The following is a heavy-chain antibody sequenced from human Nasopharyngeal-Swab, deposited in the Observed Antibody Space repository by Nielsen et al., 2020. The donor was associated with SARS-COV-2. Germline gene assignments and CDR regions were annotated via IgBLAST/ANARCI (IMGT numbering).Heavy chain of an antibody. J-gene: IGHJ4*01. CDR1: GFIFSNYA. V-gene: IGHV3-30-3*02. Sequence: GESLKISCAASGFIFSNYAMHWVRQAPGKGLEWVAVVANDGSFKHYADSVKGRFTISRDNSRDTLYLQMNSLRAEDTAVYYCAKYLGSGSYQAFCDYWGHGTLVTVSS. CDR3: AKYLGSGSYQAFCDY. D-gene: IGHD1-26*01. CDR2: VANDGSFK.